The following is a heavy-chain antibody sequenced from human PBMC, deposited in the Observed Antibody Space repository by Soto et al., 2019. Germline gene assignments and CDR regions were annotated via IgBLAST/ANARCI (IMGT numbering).Heavy chain of an antibody. J-gene: IGHJ4*02. V-gene: IGHV3-23*01. CDR2: ISAHDGST. CDR3: AKDPCSSWYCKSFEY. CDR1: GFSFRTYA. Sequence: EVQLLESGGGLVQAGESLRLSCVGSGFSFRTYAMNWVRQSPGKGLEWVSGISAHDGSTLYADSVRGRFTISRDNSKNTLYLQMNSLRAEDTAVYYCAKDPCSSWYCKSFEYWGQGTQVTVSS. D-gene: IGHD6-13*01.